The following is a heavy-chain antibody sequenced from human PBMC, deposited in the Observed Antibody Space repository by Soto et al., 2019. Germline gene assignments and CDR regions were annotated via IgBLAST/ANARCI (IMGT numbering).Heavy chain of an antibody. CDR3: AGARPIGGATSYYYGMDV. D-gene: IGHD1-26*01. CDR2: IIPIFGTA. CDR1: GGTFSSYA. Sequence: ASVKVSCKASGGTFSSYAISWVRQAPGQGLEWMGGIIPIFGTANYAQKFQGRVTITADESTSTAYMERSSLRSEDTAVYYCAGARPIGGATSYYYGMDVWGQGTTVTVSS. V-gene: IGHV1-69*13. J-gene: IGHJ6*02.